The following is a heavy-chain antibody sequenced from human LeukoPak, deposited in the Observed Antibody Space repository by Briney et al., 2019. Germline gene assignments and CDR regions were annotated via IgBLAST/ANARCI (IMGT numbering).Heavy chain of an antibody. J-gene: IGHJ4*02. CDR1: GYRFTSYW. D-gene: IGHD2-2*01. Sequence: GESLKISCKGSGYRFTSYWIGWVRQMPGKGLEWMGIIYPDDSDTRYSPSFQGQVTISADKSISTAYLEWSSLKASDTAMYYCARGVPAAISPPTHWGQGTLVTVSS. CDR2: IYPDDSDT. V-gene: IGHV5-51*01. CDR3: ARGVPAAISPPTH.